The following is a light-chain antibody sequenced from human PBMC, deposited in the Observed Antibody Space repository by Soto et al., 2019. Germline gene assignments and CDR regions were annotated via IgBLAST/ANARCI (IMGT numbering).Light chain of an antibody. J-gene: IGKJ1*01. CDR1: QSICNL. Sequence: LQMTQSPSNPVAFLGDKGNIPWRASQSICNLLAWYQQKPGKAPKLLIYKASSLKSGVPSRFSGSGSGTEFTLTISSLQPDDFATYYCQQYNSYPRTFGQGTKVEIK. CDR3: QQYNSYPRT. V-gene: IGKV1-5*03. CDR2: KAS.